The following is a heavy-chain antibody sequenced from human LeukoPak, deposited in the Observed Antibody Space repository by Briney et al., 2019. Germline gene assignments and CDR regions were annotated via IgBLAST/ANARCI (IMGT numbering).Heavy chain of an antibody. Sequence: ASVKVSCKASGYTFTSYGISWVRQAPGQGLEWMGWISAYNGNTNYAQKLQGRVTMTTDTSTSTAYMELRSLRSDDTAVYYCARAVYCSSTSCYTGDYYYYGMDVWGQGTTVTVSS. J-gene: IGHJ6*02. CDR2: ISAYNGNT. D-gene: IGHD2-2*02. CDR3: ARAVYCSSTSCYTGDYYYYGMDV. V-gene: IGHV1-18*01. CDR1: GYTFTSYG.